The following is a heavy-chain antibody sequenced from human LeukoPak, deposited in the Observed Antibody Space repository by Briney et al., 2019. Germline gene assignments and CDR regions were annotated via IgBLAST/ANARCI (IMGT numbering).Heavy chain of an antibody. Sequence: GGSLRLSCAASGFTFSSYSMNWVRQAPGKGLEWISYISSSGRTIKYADSVKGRFTISRDNAKNSLFLQMNSLRAEDTAVYCCARDLRGYPSWTLGYWGQGTLVTVSS. D-gene: IGHD3/OR15-3a*01. V-gene: IGHV3-48*04. J-gene: IGHJ4*02. CDR3: ARDLRGYPSWTLGY. CDR1: GFTFSSYS. CDR2: ISSSGRTI.